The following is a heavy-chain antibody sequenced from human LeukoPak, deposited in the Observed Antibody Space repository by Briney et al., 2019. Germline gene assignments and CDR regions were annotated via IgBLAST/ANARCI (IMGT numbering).Heavy chain of an antibody. CDR3: ARRHAGQWLDYFDY. D-gene: IGHD6-19*01. J-gene: IGHJ4*02. CDR1: GYTFTGYY. V-gene: IGHV1-2*02. CDR2: INPNSGGT. Sequence: ASVKVSCKASGYTFTGYYMHWVRQAPGQGLGWMGWINPNSGGTNYAQKFQGRVTMTRDTSISTAYMELSRLRSDDTAMYYCARRHAGQWLDYFDYWGQGTLVTVSS.